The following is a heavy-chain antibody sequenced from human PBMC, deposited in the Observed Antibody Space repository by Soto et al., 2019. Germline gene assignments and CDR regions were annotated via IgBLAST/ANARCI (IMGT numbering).Heavy chain of an antibody. V-gene: IGHV3-23*01. CDR1: GFTFSNYA. CDR3: AKDKGSSWYEIDY. CDR2: ISGSGGST. D-gene: IGHD6-13*01. Sequence: EVQLLESGGGLVQPGGSLRPSCAASGFTFSNYAVTWVRQAPGKGLEWVSTISGSGGSTYYADSVKGRFTISRDNSKNTLYLQMNSLRAEDTAVYYCAKDKGSSWYEIDYWGQGTLVTVSS. J-gene: IGHJ4*02.